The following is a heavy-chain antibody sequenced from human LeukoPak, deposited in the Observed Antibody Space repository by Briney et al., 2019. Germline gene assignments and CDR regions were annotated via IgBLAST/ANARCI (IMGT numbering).Heavy chain of an antibody. CDR3: ARGYDYDLDP. CDR2: MNPNSGNT. J-gene: IGHJ5*02. V-gene: IGHV1-8*02. CDR1: GYTFTGYY. Sequence: GASVKVSCKASGYTFTGYYMHWVRQAPGQGLEWMGWMNPNSGNTGYAQKFQGRVTMTRNTSISTAYMELSSLRSEDTAVYYCARGYDYDLDPWGQGTLVTVSS. D-gene: IGHD5-12*01.